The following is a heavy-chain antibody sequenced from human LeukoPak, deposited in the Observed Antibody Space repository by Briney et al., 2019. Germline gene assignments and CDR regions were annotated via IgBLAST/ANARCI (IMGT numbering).Heavy chain of an antibody. CDR2: ISYDGSNK. J-gene: IGHJ4*02. Sequence: PGRSLRLSCAASRFTFSSYGMHWVRQAPGKGLEWVVVISYDGSNKYYADSVKGRFTVSRDNSKNTLYLQMNSLRAEDTAVYYCAKEGRDGFNYDYWGQGTLVTVSS. CDR3: AKEGRDGFNYDY. D-gene: IGHD5-24*01. V-gene: IGHV3-30*18. CDR1: RFTFSSYG.